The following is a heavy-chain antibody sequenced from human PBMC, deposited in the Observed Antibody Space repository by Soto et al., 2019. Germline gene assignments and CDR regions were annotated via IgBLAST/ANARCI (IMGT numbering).Heavy chain of an antibody. CDR1: GGSISSYY. CDR3: ARVGACSGGRCYTIDY. J-gene: IGHJ4*02. CDR2: IYYSGST. D-gene: IGHD2-15*01. V-gene: IGHV4-59*01. Sequence: SSETLSLTCTVSGGSISSYYWSWIRQPPGKGLEWIGYIYYSGSTNYNPSLKSRVTISVDTSKNQFSLKLSSVTAADTAVYYCARVGACSGGRCYTIDYWGQGTLVTVSS.